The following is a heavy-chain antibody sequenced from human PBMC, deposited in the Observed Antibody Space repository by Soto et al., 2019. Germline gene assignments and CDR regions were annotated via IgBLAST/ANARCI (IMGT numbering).Heavy chain of an antibody. Sequence: SETLTLTCSVSGFSISSYFWSWIGQPPGRGLEWVGYTNHRGGTNYSPSLKSRVAISLDTSENQFSLMVDSVTAADTAVYYCVRSGGYHGPLDYWGQGTPVTVSS. V-gene: IGHV4-59*01. CDR1: GFSISSYF. J-gene: IGHJ4*02. CDR2: TNHRGGT. D-gene: IGHD2-15*01. CDR3: VRSGGYHGPLDY.